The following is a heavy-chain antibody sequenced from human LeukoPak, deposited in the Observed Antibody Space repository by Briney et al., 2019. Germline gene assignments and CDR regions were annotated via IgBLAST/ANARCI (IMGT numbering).Heavy chain of an antibody. CDR3: ATGNYYDSSGYYYVYT. J-gene: IGHJ5*02. Sequence: GASVKVSCKASGYTFTGYYMHWVRQAPGQGLEWMGWINPNSGGTNYAQKLQGRVTMTTDTSTSTAYMELRSLRSDDTAVYYCATGNYYDSSGYYYVYTWGQGTLVTVSS. V-gene: IGHV1-2*02. CDR2: INPNSGGT. D-gene: IGHD3-22*01. CDR1: GYTFTGYY.